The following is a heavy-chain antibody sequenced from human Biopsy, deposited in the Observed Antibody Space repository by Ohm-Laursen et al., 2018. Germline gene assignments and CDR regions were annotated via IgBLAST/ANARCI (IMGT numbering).Heavy chain of an antibody. CDR2: IRSAFDGGTT. CDR1: GFTFQNAW. Sequence: GSLRLSCTASGFTFQNAWMSWVRQAPGKGLEWVGRIRSAFDGGTTDYAAPVKGRFRISRDDSNYTLYLQMNSLKIEDTAVYYCVTDQSFYDNSGYYDYWGQGTRVTVSS. CDR3: VTDQSFYDNSGYYDY. V-gene: IGHV3-15*01. J-gene: IGHJ4*02. D-gene: IGHD3-22*01.